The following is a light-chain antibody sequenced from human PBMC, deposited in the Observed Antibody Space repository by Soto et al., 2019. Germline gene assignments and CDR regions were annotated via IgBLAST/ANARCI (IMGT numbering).Light chain of an antibody. CDR1: QSVRSNY. CDR3: QQYNSSPLT. J-gene: IGKJ1*01. CDR2: DAS. V-gene: IGKV3-20*01. Sequence: EIVLTQSPGTLSLSPGERATLSCRASQSVRSNYLAWYQQQRGQPPRLLIYDASRRASGIPDRFSGSGSGTDFTLTINRLEPEDFAVYYCQQYNSSPLTFGQGTKVEIK.